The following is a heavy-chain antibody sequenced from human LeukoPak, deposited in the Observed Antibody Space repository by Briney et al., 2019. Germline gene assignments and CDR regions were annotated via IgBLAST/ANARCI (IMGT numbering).Heavy chain of an antibody. CDR2: IYYSGSI. CDR3: ARARRYDYVWGSYRYTRPFDY. Sequence: SETLSLTCTVSGGSISSGSYYWGWIRQPPGKGLEWIGSIYYSGSIYYNPSLKSRVTISVDTSKNQFSLKLSSVTAADTAVYYCARARRYDYVWGSYRYTRPFDYWGQGTLVTVSS. CDR1: GGSISSGSYY. J-gene: IGHJ4*02. D-gene: IGHD3-16*02. V-gene: IGHV4-39*07.